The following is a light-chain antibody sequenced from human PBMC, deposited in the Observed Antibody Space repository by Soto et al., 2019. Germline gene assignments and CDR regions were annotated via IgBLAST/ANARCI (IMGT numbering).Light chain of an antibody. CDR1: QNIRSR. V-gene: IGKV1-5*01. CDR2: DAS. Sequence: DIQMTHSPSTLSPSVGDRVTITCRASQNIRSRLAWFQQQPGKXPXXLIYDASSLESGVPQRFSGSGSGTEFPLTISSLHTDYFSTYYCQQYHSYWTFGQGTKVDIK. CDR3: QQYHSYWT. J-gene: IGKJ1*01.